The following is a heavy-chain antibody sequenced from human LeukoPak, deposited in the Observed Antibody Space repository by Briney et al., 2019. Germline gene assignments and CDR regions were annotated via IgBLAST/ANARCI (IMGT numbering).Heavy chain of an antibody. CDR2: INWNGGST. CDR3: ARSYCSGGSCLYYFDY. Sequence: GGSLRLPYAASGFTFEDYDMSWVRQPPGKGLEGGSGINWNGGSTGYADSVKGRFTFFRDNAKNSMYLKMKSLRAEDTALYHCARSYCSGGSCLYYFDYWGQGTLVTVSS. J-gene: IGHJ4*02. V-gene: IGHV3-20*01. D-gene: IGHD2-15*01. CDR1: GFTFEDYD.